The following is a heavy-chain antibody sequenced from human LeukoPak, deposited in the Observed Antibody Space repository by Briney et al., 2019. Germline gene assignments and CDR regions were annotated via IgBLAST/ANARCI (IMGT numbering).Heavy chain of an antibody. CDR3: ARLSAYYYGSQFYYYMDV. CDR2: IKPDGSEK. CDR1: GFSFSRYW. D-gene: IGHD3-10*01. J-gene: IGHJ6*03. Sequence: GGSLRLSCAASGFSFSRYWMSWVRQAPVRGLEWVANIKPDGSEKYYVDSVKGRFTISRDNAKNSVYLQMNSLRAEDTALYYCARLSAYYYGSQFYYYMDVWGKGTTVTVS. V-gene: IGHV3-7*01.